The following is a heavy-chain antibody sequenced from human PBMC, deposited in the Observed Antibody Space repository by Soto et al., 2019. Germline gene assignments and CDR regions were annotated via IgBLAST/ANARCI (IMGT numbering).Heavy chain of an antibody. CDR3: ARDRIAAAGTPLSNNSGFDY. V-gene: IGHV4-34*01. CDR1: GGSFSGYY. CDR2: INHSGST. D-gene: IGHD6-13*01. Sequence: SETLSLTCAVYGGSFSGYYWSWIRQPPGTGLEWIGEINHSGSTNYNPSLKSRVTISVDTSKNQISLKLSSVTAADTAVYYCARDRIAAAGTPLSNNSGFDYWGQGTLVTVS. J-gene: IGHJ4*02.